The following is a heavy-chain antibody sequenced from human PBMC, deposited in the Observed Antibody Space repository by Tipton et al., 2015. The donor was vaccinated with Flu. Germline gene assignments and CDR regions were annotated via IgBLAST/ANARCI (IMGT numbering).Heavy chain of an antibody. Sequence: TLSLTCTVSGGSISSYYWSWIRQPPGKGLEWIGYIYYSGSTNYNPSLKSRVTISVDTSKDQFSLKLSSVTAADTAVYYCARSIKFRLFWSGYYEVFDYWGQGTLVTVSS. CDR3: ARSIKFRLFWSGYYEVFDY. D-gene: IGHD3-3*01. CDR1: GGSISSYY. J-gene: IGHJ4*02. V-gene: IGHV4-59*08. CDR2: IYYSGST.